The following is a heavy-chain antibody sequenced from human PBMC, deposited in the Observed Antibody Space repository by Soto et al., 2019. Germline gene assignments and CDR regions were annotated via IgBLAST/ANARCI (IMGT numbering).Heavy chain of an antibody. Sequence: GGSLRLSCAASGFTFSTYAMYWVRQAPGKGLEWVAGILYDGSIEHYEDSVKGRFTVSRDNSKNTVYLQMNSLTPEDTAVYYCAREASVAALNWFDSWGQGTLVTVSS. J-gene: IGHJ5*01. V-gene: IGHV3-30-3*01. CDR3: AREASVAALNWFDS. CDR2: ILYDGSIE. D-gene: IGHD6-6*01. CDR1: GFTFSTYA.